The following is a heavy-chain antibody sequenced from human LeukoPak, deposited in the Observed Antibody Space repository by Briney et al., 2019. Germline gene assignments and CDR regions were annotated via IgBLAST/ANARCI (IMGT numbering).Heavy chain of an antibody. Sequence: SETLSLTCAGYGGSFSGYYWSWIRQPPGKGLEWIGEINHSGSTNYNPSLKSRVTISVDTSKNQFSLKLSSVTAADTAVYYCARRNSSGWYVDYWGQGTLVTVSS. CDR1: GGSFSGYY. J-gene: IGHJ4*02. V-gene: IGHV4-34*01. CDR3: ARRNSSGWYVDY. D-gene: IGHD6-19*01. CDR2: INHSGST.